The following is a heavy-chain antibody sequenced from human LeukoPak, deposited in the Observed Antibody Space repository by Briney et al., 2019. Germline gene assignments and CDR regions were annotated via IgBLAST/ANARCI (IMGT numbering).Heavy chain of an antibody. CDR3: ARGFRSVTTWGYFDY. Sequence: GGSLRLSCAASGFAVSTNYMSWVRQAPGKGLEWVSLIYSGGGTYYADSVRGRFTISRDNPRNTLSLQMNSLRVDDTAVYYCARGFRSVTTWGYFDYWGQGALVTVSS. V-gene: IGHV3-66*01. CDR2: IYSGGGT. D-gene: IGHD4-17*01. CDR1: GFAVSTNY. J-gene: IGHJ4*02.